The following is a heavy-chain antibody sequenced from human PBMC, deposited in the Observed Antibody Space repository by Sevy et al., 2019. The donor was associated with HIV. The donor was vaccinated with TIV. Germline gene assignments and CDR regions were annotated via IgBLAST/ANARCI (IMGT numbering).Heavy chain of an antibody. CDR2: ISGSGGST. V-gene: IGHV3-23*01. CDR3: AKVVKGEYYYDSSGYYDY. CDR1: GFTFSSYA. D-gene: IGHD3-22*01. Sequence: RGSLRLSCAASGFTFSSYAMSWVRQAPGKGLEWVSAISGSGGSTYYADCVKGRFTISRDNSKNTLYLQMNSLRADDKAVYYCAKVVKGEYYYDSSGYYDYWGQGTLVTLSS. J-gene: IGHJ4*02.